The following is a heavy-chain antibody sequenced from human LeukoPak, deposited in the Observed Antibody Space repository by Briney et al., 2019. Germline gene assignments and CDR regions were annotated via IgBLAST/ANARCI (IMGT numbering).Heavy chain of an antibody. CDR2: IYYSGST. CDR1: GGSITSGDYY. Sequence: PSETLSLTCTVSGGSITSGDYYWAWVRQPPGKGLEWIGYIYYSGSTNYNPSLKSRVTISVDTSKNQFSLKLSSVTAADTAVYYCARNNCGGDCPFGGSMGFDYWGQGTLVTVSS. J-gene: IGHJ4*02. V-gene: IGHV4-61*08. D-gene: IGHD2-21*02. CDR3: ARNNCGGDCPFGGSMGFDY.